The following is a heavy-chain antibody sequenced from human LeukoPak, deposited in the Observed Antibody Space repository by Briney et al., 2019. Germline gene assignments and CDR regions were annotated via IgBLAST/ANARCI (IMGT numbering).Heavy chain of an antibody. D-gene: IGHD3-10*01. V-gene: IGHV4-59*01. Sequence: SETLSLTCTVSGGSISSYYWSWIRQPPGKGLEWIGYIYYSGSTNYNPSLKGRVTISVDTSKNQFSLKLSSVTAADTAVYYCARDRFGYNWFDPWGQGTLVTVSS. CDR3: ARDRFGYNWFDP. CDR2: IYYSGST. J-gene: IGHJ5*02. CDR1: GGSISSYY.